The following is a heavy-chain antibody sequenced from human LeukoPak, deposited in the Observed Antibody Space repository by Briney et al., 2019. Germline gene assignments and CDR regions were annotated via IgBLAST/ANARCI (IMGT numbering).Heavy chain of an antibody. CDR3: ASTYCSGGSCLDY. CDR2: IKQDGSEK. J-gene: IGHJ4*02. Sequence: GGSLRLSCAASGFTFSSYWMSWVRQALGKGLEWVANIKQDGSEKYYVDSVKGRFTISRDNAKNSLYLQMNSLRAEDTAVYYCASTYCSGGSCLDYWGQGTLVTVSS. CDR1: GFTFSSYW. D-gene: IGHD2-15*01. V-gene: IGHV3-7*01.